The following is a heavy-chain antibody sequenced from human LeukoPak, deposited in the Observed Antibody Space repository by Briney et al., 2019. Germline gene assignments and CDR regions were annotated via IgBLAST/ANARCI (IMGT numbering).Heavy chain of an antibody. CDR1: GFTFSSHT. J-gene: IGHJ6*02. CDR2: ISHDGRNK. CDR3: ARGVHTRHLVVVTAIRDYYYGLDV. Sequence: PGGSLRLSCAASGFTFSSHTMHWVRQAPGKGLEWVAVISHDGRNKYDADSVKGRFTISRDNSKNTLYLQMNSLRAEDTAVYYCARGVHTRHLVVVTAIRDYYYGLDVWGQGTTVTVSS. D-gene: IGHD2-21*02. V-gene: IGHV3-30*04.